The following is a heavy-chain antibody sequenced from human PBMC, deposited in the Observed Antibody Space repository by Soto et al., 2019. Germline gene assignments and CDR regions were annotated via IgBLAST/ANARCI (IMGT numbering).Heavy chain of an antibody. CDR1: GYSFSSYW. CDR3: ARRALDCSGGSCYYFDY. CDR2: IYPGDSDT. J-gene: IGHJ4*02. Sequence: PGGSLKISCKGSGYSFSSYWIGWGRQMPGKGLGWMGIIYPGDSDTRYSPSFQGQVTISADKSISTAYLQWSSLKASDTAMYYCARRALDCSGGSCYYFDYWGQGTLVTVSS. V-gene: IGHV5-51*01. D-gene: IGHD2-15*01.